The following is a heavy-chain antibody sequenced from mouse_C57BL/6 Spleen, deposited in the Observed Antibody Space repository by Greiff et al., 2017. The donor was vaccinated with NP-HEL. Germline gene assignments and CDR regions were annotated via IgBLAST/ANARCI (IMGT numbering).Heavy chain of an antibody. CDR2: IYPGDGDT. D-gene: IGHD4-1*01. CDR1: GYAFSSSW. CDR3: ACDWDGRFAY. J-gene: IGHJ3*01. Sequence: QVQLQQSGPELVKPGASVKISCKASGYAFSSSWMNWVKQRPGKGLEWIGRIYPGDGDTNYNGKFKGKATLTADKSSSTAYMQLSSLTSEDSAVYFCACDWDGRFAYWGQGTLVTVSA. V-gene: IGHV1-82*01.